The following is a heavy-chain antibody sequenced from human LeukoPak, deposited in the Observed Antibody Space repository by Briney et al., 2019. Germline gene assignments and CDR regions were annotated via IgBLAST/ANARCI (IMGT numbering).Heavy chain of an antibody. Sequence: GGSLRLSCAAAGFTFSNYWMHWVRQAPGKGLEWVSVISGSGGSTYYADSVKGRFTISRDNSKNTLYLQMNSLRAEDTAVYYCAKMSARAFDYWGQGTLVTVSS. D-gene: IGHD6-6*01. CDR2: ISGSGGST. J-gene: IGHJ4*02. CDR1: GFTFSNYW. CDR3: AKMSARAFDY. V-gene: IGHV3-23*01.